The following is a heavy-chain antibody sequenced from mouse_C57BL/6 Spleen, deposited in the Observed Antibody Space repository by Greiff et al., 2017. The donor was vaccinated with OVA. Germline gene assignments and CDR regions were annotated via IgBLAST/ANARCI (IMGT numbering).Heavy chain of an antibody. Sequence: QVQLQQSGPELVKPGASVKISCKASGYSFTSYYIHWVKQRPGQGLEWIGWIYPGSGNTKYNEKFKGKATLTADTSSSTTYMQLSSLTSEDSAVYYCARGDYDGSSFYWYFDVWGTGTTVTVAS. CDR3: ARGDYDGSSFYWYFDV. V-gene: IGHV1-66*01. J-gene: IGHJ1*03. D-gene: IGHD1-1*01. CDR1: GYSFTSYY. CDR2: IYPGSGNT.